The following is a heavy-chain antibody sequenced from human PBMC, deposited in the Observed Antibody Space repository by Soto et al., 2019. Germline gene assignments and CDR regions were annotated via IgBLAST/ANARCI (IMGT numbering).Heavy chain of an antibody. CDR3: ARDLGTRGYCSSTSCEGGWFDP. J-gene: IGHJ5*02. CDR2: INWNGGST. Sequence: GGSLRLSCAASGFTFDDYGMSWVRQAPGKGLEWVSGINWNGGSTGYADSVKGRFTISRDNAKNSLYLQMNSLRAEDTALYYCARDLGTRGYCSSTSCEGGWFDPWGQGTLATVSS. CDR1: GFTFDDYG. V-gene: IGHV3-20*04. D-gene: IGHD2-2*01.